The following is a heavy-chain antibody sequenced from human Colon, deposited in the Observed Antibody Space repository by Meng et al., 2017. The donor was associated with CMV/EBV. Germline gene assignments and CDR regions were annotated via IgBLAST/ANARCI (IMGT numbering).Heavy chain of an antibody. D-gene: IGHD3-10*01. CDR3: VREGRKIRGVMDN. CDR2: ISYSGST. J-gene: IGHJ4*02. CDR1: GDSFRNSNFY. Sequence: SETLSLTCNVSGDSFRNSNFYWSWIRQPPGKGLEWIGYISYSGSTLYNLSLKSRVTLRVDTSRNQFSLEMTSVTAADTAVYYCVREGRKIRGVMDNWSQGKVVTVSS. V-gene: IGHV4-30-4*01.